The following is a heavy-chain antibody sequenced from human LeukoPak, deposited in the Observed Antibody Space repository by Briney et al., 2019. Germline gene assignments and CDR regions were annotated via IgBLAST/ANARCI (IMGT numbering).Heavy chain of an antibody. V-gene: IGHV3-30-3*01. CDR2: ISYDGSNK. D-gene: IGHD2-21*01. CDR3: ARLLAGYGGEDYYYYGMDV. CDR1: GFTFSNYA. Sequence: GSLRLSCAVSGFTFSNYAMHWVRQAPGKGLEWVAVISYDGSNKYYGDSEKGRFTISRDNSKNTLYLQMNSLRAEDTAVYYCARLLAGYGGEDYYYYGMDVWGQGTTVTVSS. J-gene: IGHJ6*02.